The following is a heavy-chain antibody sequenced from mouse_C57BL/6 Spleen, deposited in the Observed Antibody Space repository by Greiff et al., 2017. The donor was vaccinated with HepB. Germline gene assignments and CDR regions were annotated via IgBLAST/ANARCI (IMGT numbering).Heavy chain of an antibody. D-gene: IGHD2-4*01. J-gene: IGHJ4*01. Sequence: VQLQESGPGLVQPSQSLSITCTVSGFSLTSYGVHWVRQSPGKGLEWLGVIWSGGSTDYNAAFISRLSISKDNSKSQVFFKMNSLQADDTAIYYCARRDDYDDYYAMDYWGQGTSVTVSS. V-gene: IGHV2-2*01. CDR2: IWSGGST. CDR1: GFSLTSYG. CDR3: ARRDDYDDYYAMDY.